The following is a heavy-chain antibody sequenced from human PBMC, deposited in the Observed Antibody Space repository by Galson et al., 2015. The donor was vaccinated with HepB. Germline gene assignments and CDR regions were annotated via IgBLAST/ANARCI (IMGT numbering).Heavy chain of an antibody. CDR1: GFTFSSYE. V-gene: IGHV3-48*03. Sequence: SLRLSCAASGFTFSSYEMNWVRQAPGKGLEWFSYISSSGSTIYYADSVKGRFTISRDNAKNSLYLQMNSLRAEDTAVYYCARVAVGFGDDSDYWGQGTLVTVSS. CDR3: ARVAVGFGDDSDY. J-gene: IGHJ4*02. D-gene: IGHD3-10*01. CDR2: ISSSGSTI.